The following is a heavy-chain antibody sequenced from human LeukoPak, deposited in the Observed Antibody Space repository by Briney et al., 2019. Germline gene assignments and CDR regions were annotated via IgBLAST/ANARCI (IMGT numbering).Heavy chain of an antibody. V-gene: IGHV3-23*01. CDR3: AKGREGSYYGPDY. J-gene: IGHJ4*02. Sequence: GGSLRLSCAASGFTFSSYAMSGVRQAPGKGLEWVSTISGSGGSIYYADSVKGRFTISRDNSKNTLYLQMNSLRAEDTAAYYCAKGREGSYYGPDYWGQGTLVTVSS. D-gene: IGHD1-26*01. CDR1: GFTFSSYA. CDR2: ISGSGGSI.